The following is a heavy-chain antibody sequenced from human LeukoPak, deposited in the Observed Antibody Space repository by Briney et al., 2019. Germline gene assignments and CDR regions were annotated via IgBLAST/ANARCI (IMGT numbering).Heavy chain of an antibody. V-gene: IGHV4-34*01. Sequence: PSETLSLTCAVYGGSFSGYYWSWIRQPPGKGLEWIGEINHSGSTNYNPSLKSRVTISVDTSKNQFSLKLSSVTAADTAVYYCARGLLFYDYVWGSYRLAWFDPWGQGTLVTVSS. CDR1: GGSFSGYY. CDR3: ARGLLFYDYVWGSYRLAWFDP. J-gene: IGHJ5*02. CDR2: INHSGST. D-gene: IGHD3-16*02.